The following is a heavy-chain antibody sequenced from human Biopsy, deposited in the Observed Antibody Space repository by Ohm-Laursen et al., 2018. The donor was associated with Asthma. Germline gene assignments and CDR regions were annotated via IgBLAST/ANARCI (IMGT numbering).Heavy chain of an antibody. J-gene: IGHJ6*02. CDR1: GDSLSNYA. V-gene: IGHV1-69*13. CDR3: ARGYSGSDRIVYYYSGLEV. Sequence: GASVKVSCKVSGDSLSNYAISWVRQAPGQGLEWMGGLIPVLGTPDHAQMFEGRVTITADESTSTAYMELSSLSSEDTAVYYCARGYSGSDRIVYYYSGLEVWGQGTTVTVSS. D-gene: IGHD5-12*01. CDR2: LIPVLGTP.